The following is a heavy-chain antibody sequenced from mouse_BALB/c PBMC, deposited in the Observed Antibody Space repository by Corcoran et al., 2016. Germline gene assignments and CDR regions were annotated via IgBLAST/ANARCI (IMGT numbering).Heavy chain of an antibody. V-gene: IGHV8-12*01. CDR3: AIYYGNYDWFAY. CDR2: IYWDDDK. CDR1: GFSLSTSGMG. D-gene: IGHD2-1*01. J-gene: IGHJ3*01. Sequence: QVTVKESGPGILLPSQTLSLTCSFSGFSLSTSGMGVIWIRPPSGKGLEWLAHIYWDDDKRYNPSLKSRLAIPKDTSRNQVFLKITSVETADTATYYCAIYYGNYDWFAYWGQGTLVTVSA.